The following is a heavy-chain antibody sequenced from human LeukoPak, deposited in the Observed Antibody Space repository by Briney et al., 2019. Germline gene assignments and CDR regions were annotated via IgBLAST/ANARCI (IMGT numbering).Heavy chain of an antibody. CDR3: ARDSSGYDWFYDY. Sequence: SQTLSLTCTVSGGSINSGNYYWSWIRQPAGKGLEWIGRISTSGSTNYNPSLKSRVTMSVDTSKNQVSLMLSSVTAADTAVYYCARDSSGYDWFYDYWGQGTLVTVSS. D-gene: IGHD5-12*01. CDR1: GGSINSGNYY. CDR2: ISTSGST. V-gene: IGHV4-61*02. J-gene: IGHJ4*02.